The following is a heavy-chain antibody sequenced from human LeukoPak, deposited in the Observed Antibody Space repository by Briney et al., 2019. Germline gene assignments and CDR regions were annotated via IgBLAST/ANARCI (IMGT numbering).Heavy chain of an antibody. D-gene: IGHD1-1*01. J-gene: IGHJ4*02. CDR1: GFTFSSYA. Sequence: GGSLRLSCAASGFTFSSYAMHWVRQAPGKGLEWVAVISYDGSNKYYADSVKGRFTISRDNSKNTLYLQMNSLRAEDTAVYYCARGTWTLTYYFDYWGQGTLVTVSS. CDR2: ISYDGSNK. CDR3: ARGTWTLTYYFDY. V-gene: IGHV3-30*04.